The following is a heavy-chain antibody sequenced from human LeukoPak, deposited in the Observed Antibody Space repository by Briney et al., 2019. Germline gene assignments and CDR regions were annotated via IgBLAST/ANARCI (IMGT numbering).Heavy chain of an antibody. Sequence: GGSLRLSCAASGFTFDDYGMSWVRQAPGKGLEWVSGINWNGGSTGYADSVKGRFTISRDNAENSLYLQMNSLRAEDTALYYCAREVYYDSSGYSPFDYWGQGTLVTVSS. V-gene: IGHV3-20*04. CDR3: AREVYYDSSGYSPFDY. D-gene: IGHD3-22*01. CDR1: GFTFDDYG. J-gene: IGHJ4*02. CDR2: INWNGGST.